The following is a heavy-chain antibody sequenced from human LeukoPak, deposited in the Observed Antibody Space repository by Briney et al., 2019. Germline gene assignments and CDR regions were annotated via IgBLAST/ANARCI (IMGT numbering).Heavy chain of an antibody. D-gene: IGHD2-2*01. V-gene: IGHV3-20*04. J-gene: IGHJ4*02. Sequence: TGGSLRLSCAASGFTFDDYGKSWLRQAPGKGLEWVSGINWNGGSTGYADSVKGRFTISRDNAKNSLYLQMNSLRAEDTALYYCARALLYCSSTRCSFDYWGQRTLVTVSS. CDR3: ARALLYCSSTRCSFDY. CDR1: GFTFDDYG. CDR2: INWNGGST.